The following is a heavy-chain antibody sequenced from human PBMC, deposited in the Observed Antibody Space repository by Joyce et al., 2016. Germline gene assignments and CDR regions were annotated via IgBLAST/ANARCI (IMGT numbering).Heavy chain of an antibody. V-gene: IGHV1-24*01. CDR2: FEPEDAQI. CDR3: ETLPVTDDFWNEYYFHY. CDR1: GYSLSRLS. D-gene: IGHD3-3*01. Sequence: QVQLVQSGAEVKKPGGAVKVSCMVSGYSLSRLSIHWVRQAHGKGLEWMRGFEPEDAQIMYAQRFQGRVTMTEDTSTDTAYMELTSLRSEDTAVYYCETLPVTDDFWNEYYFHYWGQGTLVTVSS. J-gene: IGHJ4*02.